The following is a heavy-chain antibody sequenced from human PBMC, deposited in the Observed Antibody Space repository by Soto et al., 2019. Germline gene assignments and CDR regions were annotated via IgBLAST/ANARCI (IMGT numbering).Heavy chain of an antibody. CDR2: ISAYNGNT. Sequence: QVQLVQSGAEVKKPGASVKVSCKASGYTFTSYGISWVRQAPGQGLEWMGWISAYNGNTNYAQKLQGRVTMTTDTSTSTAYMGLRSLRSDDTAVYYCAREGSVVGSSWYEGWFDPWGQGTLVTVSS. D-gene: IGHD6-13*01. J-gene: IGHJ5*02. CDR1: GYTFTSYG. V-gene: IGHV1-18*01. CDR3: AREGSVVGSSWYEGWFDP.